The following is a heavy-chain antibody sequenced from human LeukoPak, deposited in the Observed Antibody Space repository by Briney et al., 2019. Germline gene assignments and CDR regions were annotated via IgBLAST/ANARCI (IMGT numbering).Heavy chain of an antibody. CDR3: ARPRSRSGYYDY. CDR1: GGSFGGYY. Sequence: PSETLSLTCAVYGGSFGGYYWSWIRQPPGKGLEWIGEINHSGSTNYNPSLKSRVTISVDTSKNQFSLKLSSVTAADTAVYYCARPRSRSGYYDYWGQGTLVTVSS. V-gene: IGHV4-34*01. CDR2: INHSGST. J-gene: IGHJ4*02. D-gene: IGHD3-3*01.